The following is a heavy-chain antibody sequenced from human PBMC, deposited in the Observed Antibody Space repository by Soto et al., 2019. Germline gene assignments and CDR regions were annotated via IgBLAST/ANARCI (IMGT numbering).Heavy chain of an antibody. Sequence: EVQLVESGGGLVQPGGSLRLSCAASGFTFSDHYIDWVRQAPGKGLEWVGRSRNKANSYTTEYAASVKGRFTISRDDSKNSVYLQMSSLKTEDTAVYYCARVGLPPARDFQHWGQGTLVTVFS. V-gene: IGHV3-72*01. CDR3: ARVGLPPARDFQH. CDR2: SRNKANSYTT. J-gene: IGHJ1*01. D-gene: IGHD5-12*01. CDR1: GFTFSDHY.